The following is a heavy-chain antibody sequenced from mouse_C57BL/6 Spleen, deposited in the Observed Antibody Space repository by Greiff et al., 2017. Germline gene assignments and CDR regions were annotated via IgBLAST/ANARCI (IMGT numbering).Heavy chain of an antibody. V-gene: IGHV1-15*01. Sequence: VQLQESGAELVRPGASVTLSCKASGYTFTDYEMHWVKQTPGHGLEWIGAIDPGTGGTAYNQKFKGKAILTADKSSSTAYMELHSLTSEDAAVSYYSRTCGSSNWYFEVWGTGTTVTASS. J-gene: IGHJ1*03. D-gene: IGHD1-1*01. CDR3: SRTCGSSNWYFEV. CDR1: GYTFTDYE. CDR2: IDPGTGGT.